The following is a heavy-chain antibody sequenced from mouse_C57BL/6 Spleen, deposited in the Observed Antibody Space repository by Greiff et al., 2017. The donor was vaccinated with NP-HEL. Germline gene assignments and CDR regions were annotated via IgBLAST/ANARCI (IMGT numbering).Heavy chain of an antibody. V-gene: IGHV1-80*01. Sequence: QVQLQQSGAELVKPGASVKISCKASGYAFSSYWMNWVKQRPGKGLEWIGQIYPGDGDTNYNGKFKGKATLTADNSSSTAYMQLSSLTSEDSAVYFCARGDYDGPRFAYWGQGTLVTVSA. CDR2: IYPGDGDT. CDR3: ARGDYDGPRFAY. D-gene: IGHD2-3*01. CDR1: GYAFSSYW. J-gene: IGHJ3*01.